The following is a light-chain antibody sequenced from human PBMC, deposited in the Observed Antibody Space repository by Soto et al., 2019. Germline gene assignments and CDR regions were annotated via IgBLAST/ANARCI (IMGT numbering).Light chain of an antibody. CDR3: SSYTTSGTEV. V-gene: IGLV2-14*01. Sequence: QSVLTQPASVSGSPGQSITISCTGTSSDVGAYNHVSWYQQHPGKVPKLMIYDVTNRPSGVSDRFSGSKSGNTASLTISGLQAEDEADYYCSSYTTSGTEVFGGGTKVTVL. CDR1: SSDVGAYNH. CDR2: DVT. J-gene: IGLJ2*01.